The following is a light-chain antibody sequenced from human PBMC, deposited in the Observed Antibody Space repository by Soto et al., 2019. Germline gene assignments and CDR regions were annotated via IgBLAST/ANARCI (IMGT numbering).Light chain of an antibody. CDR2: KAS. Sequence: DIQMTQSPSTLSASVGDRVTITCRASQSISSWLAWYQQKPGKAPKLLTYKASSLESGVPSRFSGSGSGTEVTLTISSLQPDDFATYYCQQYNSYWTFGQGTKGEIK. CDR3: QQYNSYWT. V-gene: IGKV1-5*03. J-gene: IGKJ1*01. CDR1: QSISSW.